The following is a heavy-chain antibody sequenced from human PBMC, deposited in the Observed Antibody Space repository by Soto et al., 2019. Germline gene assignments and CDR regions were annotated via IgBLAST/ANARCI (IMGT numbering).Heavy chain of an antibody. CDR3: VSRVSANFDY. CDR2: INPSGTNT. Sequence: GGCLRLSSAASALTFNSHAMSWVRQAPGTGLEWVSTINPSGTNTHYADSVKGRFTISRDNSRNTLDLQRNSLRAAHTALYYCVSRVSANFDYWGQGT. V-gene: IGHV3-23*05. CDR1: ALTFNSHA. J-gene: IGHJ4*02. D-gene: IGHD3-10*01.